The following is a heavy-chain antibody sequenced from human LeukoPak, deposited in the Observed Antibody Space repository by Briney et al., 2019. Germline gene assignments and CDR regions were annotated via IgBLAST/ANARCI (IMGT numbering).Heavy chain of an antibody. CDR1: GGSISSGGYY. J-gene: IGHJ5*02. D-gene: IGHD3-10*01. V-gene: IGHV4-31*03. CDR3: ARVTRGYGSGSYGNWFDP. Sequence: SETLSLTCTVSGGSISSGGYYWSWIRQHPGKGLEWIGYIYYSGSTYYNPSLKSRVTIPVDTSKNQFSLKLSSVTAADTAVYYCARVTRGYGSGSYGNWFDPWGQGTLVTVSS. CDR2: IYYSGST.